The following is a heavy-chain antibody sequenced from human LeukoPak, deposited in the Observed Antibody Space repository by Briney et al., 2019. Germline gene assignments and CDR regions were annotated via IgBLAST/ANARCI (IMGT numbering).Heavy chain of an antibody. J-gene: IGHJ3*02. CDR2: IYYSGST. Sequence: PSETLSLTCTVSGGSISSYYWGWIRQPPGKGLEWIGSIYYSGSTYYNPSLKSRVTISVDTSKNQFSVKLSSVTAADTAVYYCARDPFYGKAFDIWGQGTMVTVSS. CDR3: ARDPFYGKAFDI. CDR1: GGSISSYY. V-gene: IGHV4-39*07. D-gene: IGHD2/OR15-2a*01.